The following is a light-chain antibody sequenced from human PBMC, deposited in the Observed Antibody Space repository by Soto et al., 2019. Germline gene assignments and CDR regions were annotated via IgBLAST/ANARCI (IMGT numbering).Light chain of an antibody. J-gene: IGKJ1*01. Sequence: EIVLTQSPGTLSLAPGERATLSCRASQSVSSSYLAWYQQRLGQAPRLLIYGATSRATGVPDRFSGSGSGTDFTLTISRLEPEDFAVYYCQDYGSSRTFGQGTRWIS. CDR1: QSVSSSY. CDR2: GAT. CDR3: QDYGSSRT. V-gene: IGKV3-20*01.